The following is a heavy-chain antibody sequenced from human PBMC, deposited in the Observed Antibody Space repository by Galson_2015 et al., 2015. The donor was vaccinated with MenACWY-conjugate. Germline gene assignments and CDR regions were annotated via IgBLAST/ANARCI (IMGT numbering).Heavy chain of an antibody. Sequence: PALVKPTQPLTLPCTFSGFSLSTSGVGVGWIRQPPGKALEWLALIYWDADKRYSPSLKSRLTITKDTSNNQVVLTMTNMDPVDTATYYCAHSDSGGSGSYWVFGADYWGQGTLVTVSS. D-gene: IGHD3-10*01. CDR2: IYWDADK. J-gene: IGHJ4*02. CDR3: AHSDSGGSGSYWVFGADY. CDR1: GFSLSTSGVG. V-gene: IGHV2-5*02.